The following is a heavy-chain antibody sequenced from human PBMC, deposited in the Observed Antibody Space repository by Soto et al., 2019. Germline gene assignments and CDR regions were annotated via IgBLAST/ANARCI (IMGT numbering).Heavy chain of an antibody. Sequence: EVQLVESGGGLIQPGGSLRLSCAVSGFTVSNNYMSWVRQAPGKGLEGVSVIYSGGYTAYGDSVKGRFTISRDNSKNTLYFQINSLGAAAPALFYWARRPGGGGYWGQGTLVTVSS. CDR2: IYSGGYT. D-gene: IGHD3-10*01. CDR1: GFTVSNNY. CDR3: ARRPGGGGY. J-gene: IGHJ4*02. V-gene: IGHV3-53*01.